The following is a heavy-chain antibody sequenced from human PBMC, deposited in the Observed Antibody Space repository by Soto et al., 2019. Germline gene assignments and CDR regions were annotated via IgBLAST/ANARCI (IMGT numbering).Heavy chain of an antibody. V-gene: IGHV3-23*01. CDR3: AKDTRRSGWSKYYYYGMDV. CDR1: GGSISSGGYS. Sequence: ETLSLTCAVSGGSISSGGYSWRWVRQAPGKGLEWVSAISGSGGSTYYADSVKGRFTISRDNSKNTLYLQMNSLRAEDTAVYYCAKDTRRSGWSKYYYYGMDVWGQGTTVTVSS. D-gene: IGHD6-19*01. J-gene: IGHJ6*02. CDR2: ISGSGGST.